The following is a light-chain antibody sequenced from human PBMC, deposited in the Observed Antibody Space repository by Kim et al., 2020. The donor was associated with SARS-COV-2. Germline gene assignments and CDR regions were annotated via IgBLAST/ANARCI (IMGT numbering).Light chain of an antibody. CDR2: GAF. J-gene: IGKJ4*01. V-gene: IGKV3-20*01. CDR3: QQYGSSPLT. CDR1: QSVSSSF. Sequence: EIELTQSPGTLSLSPGERATLSCRASQSVSSSFLAWYQQKPGQAPRLLIYGAFNRAAGIPDRFSGSGSGTDFTLTINSLEPEDFAVYYCQQYGSSPLTFGGGTKVDIK.